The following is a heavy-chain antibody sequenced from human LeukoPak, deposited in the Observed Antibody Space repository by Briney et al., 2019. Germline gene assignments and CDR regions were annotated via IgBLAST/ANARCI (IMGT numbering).Heavy chain of an antibody. Sequence: SETLSLTCAVYGGSFSGYYWSWIRQPPGKGLEWIGQINHSGNTNYNPSLKSRVTISVDTSKNQFSLKLSSVTAADTAVYYCARRLIGYCSGGSCYSGYFQHWGQGTLVTVSS. CDR3: ARRLIGYCSGGSCYSGYFQH. CDR2: INHSGNT. V-gene: IGHV4-34*01. CDR1: GGSFSGYY. J-gene: IGHJ1*01. D-gene: IGHD2-15*01.